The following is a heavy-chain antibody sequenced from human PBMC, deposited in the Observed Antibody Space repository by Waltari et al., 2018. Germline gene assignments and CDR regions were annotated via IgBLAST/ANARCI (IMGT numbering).Heavy chain of an antibody. V-gene: IGHV3-9*01. CDR1: GFIFAGYS. CDR3: TKDSGASLVTSFVDS. CDR2: LNWNGDTT. Sequence: EVHLVESGGVLVQPGRSLRLSCAASGFIFAGYSMHWVRQFPGKGLEWVSGLNWNGDTTGYADSVKGRFTISRDNAKNSLFLQMDSLTPEDTAVYYCTKDSGASLVTSFVDSWGHGTLVTVSS. D-gene: IGHD4-4*01. J-gene: IGHJ5*01.